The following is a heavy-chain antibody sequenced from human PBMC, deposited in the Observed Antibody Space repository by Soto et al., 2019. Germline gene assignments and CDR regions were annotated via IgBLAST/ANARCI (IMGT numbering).Heavy chain of an antibody. CDR3: ASDYRPCERHHRFDN. Sequence: QEQLVQSGAEVKKPGASVTISCKASGDTFSRHYIHWVRQAPGQGLEWMGVINPTGASTSYAQKFQRRVTVTRDTSTSTISMELRSLRSEDTAVYFCASDYRPCERHHRFDNWGQGTMVTVSS. J-gene: IGHJ3*02. CDR2: INPTGAST. V-gene: IGHV1-46*03. D-gene: IGHD1-1*01. CDR1: GDTFSRHY.